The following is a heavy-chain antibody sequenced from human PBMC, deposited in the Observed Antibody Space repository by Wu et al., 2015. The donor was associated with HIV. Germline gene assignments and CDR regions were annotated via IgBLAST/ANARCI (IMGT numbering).Heavy chain of an antibody. J-gene: IGHJ6*03. Sequence: QVQLVQSGAEVKKPGASVKVSCKVSGYTLTELSMHWVRQAPGQGLEWMGRIIPIFGTANYAQKFQGRVTITADESTSTAYMELSSLRSEDTAVYYCARGGVYGVNVGDYSYYYYIDVWGKGTTVTVSS. CDR1: GYTLTELS. CDR3: ARGGVYGVNVGDYSYYYYIDV. D-gene: IGHD4-23*01. CDR2: IIPIFGTA. V-gene: IGHV1-69*13.